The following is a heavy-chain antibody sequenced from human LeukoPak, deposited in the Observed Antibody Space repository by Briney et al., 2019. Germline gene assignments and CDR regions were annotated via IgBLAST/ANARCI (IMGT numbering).Heavy chain of an antibody. CDR3: AELGITMIGGV. V-gene: IGHV3-48*04. CDR2: ISSSGSTI. J-gene: IGHJ6*04. Sequence: GGSLRLSCAASEVTFSNYWMNWVRQAPGKGLEWVSYISSSGSTIYYADSVKGRFTISRDNAKNSLYLQMNSLRAEDTAVYYCAELGITMIGGVWGKGTTVTISS. D-gene: IGHD3-10*02. CDR1: EVTFSNYW.